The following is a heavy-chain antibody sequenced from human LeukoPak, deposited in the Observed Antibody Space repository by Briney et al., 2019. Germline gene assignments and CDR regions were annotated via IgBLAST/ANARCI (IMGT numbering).Heavy chain of an antibody. V-gene: IGHV3-7*01. CDR1: GFTFSSYW. CDR3: ARAPSITMVRGVIIKGDAFDI. CDR2: IKQDGSEK. Sequence: GGSLRLSCAASGFTFSSYWMSWVRQAPGKGLEWVANIKQDGSEKYYVDSVKGRFTISRDNAKNSLYLQMNSLRAEDTAVYYCARAPSITMVRGVIIKGDAFDIWGQGTMVTVSS. D-gene: IGHD3-10*01. J-gene: IGHJ3*02.